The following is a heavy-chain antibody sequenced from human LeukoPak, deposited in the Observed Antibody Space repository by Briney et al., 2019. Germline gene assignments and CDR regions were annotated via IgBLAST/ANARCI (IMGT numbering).Heavy chain of an antibody. CDR1: GGTFSSYA. J-gene: IGHJ4*02. CDR3: ARGVAAAGTE. CDR2: IIPIFGTA. Sequence: SMKVSCKASGGTFSSYAISWVRQAPGQGLEWMGGIIPIFGTANYAQKFQGRVTITTDESTSTAYMELSSLRSEDTAVYYCARGVAAAGTEWGQGTLVTVSS. V-gene: IGHV1-69*05. D-gene: IGHD6-13*01.